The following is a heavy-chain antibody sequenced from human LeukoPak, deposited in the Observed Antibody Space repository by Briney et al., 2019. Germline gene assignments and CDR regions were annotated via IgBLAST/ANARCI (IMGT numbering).Heavy chain of an antibody. V-gene: IGHV3-21*01. CDR1: GFTFSSYS. D-gene: IGHD2-2*01. CDR2: ISSSSSYI. CDR3: ARANCSSTSCYLPPGY. J-gene: IGHJ4*02. Sequence: GGSLRLSCAASGFTFSSYSMNWVRQAPGKGLEWVSSISSSSSYIYYADSVKGRFTISRDNAKNSLYLQMNSLRAEDTAVYYCARANCSSTSCYLPPGYWGQGTLVTVSS.